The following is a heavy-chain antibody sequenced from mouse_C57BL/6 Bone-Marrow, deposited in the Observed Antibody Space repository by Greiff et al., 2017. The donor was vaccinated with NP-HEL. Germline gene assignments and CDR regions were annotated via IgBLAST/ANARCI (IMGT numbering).Heavy chain of an antibody. V-gene: IGHV1-50*01. CDR3: AREGIYYYGPFAY. Sequence: QVQLQQPGAELVKPGASVKLSCKASGYTFTSYWMQRVKQRPGQGLEWIGEIDPSDSYTNYNQKFKGKATLTVDTSSSTAYMQLSSLTSEDSAVYYCAREGIYYYGPFAYWGQGTLVTVSA. J-gene: IGHJ3*01. D-gene: IGHD1-1*01. CDR2: IDPSDSYT. CDR1: GYTFTSYW.